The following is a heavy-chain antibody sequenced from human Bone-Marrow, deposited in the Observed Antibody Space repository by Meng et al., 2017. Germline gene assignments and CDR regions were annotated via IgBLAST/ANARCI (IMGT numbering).Heavy chain of an antibody. V-gene: IGHV7-4-1*01. CDR1: GYTFTSYA. Sequence: ASVKVSCKASGYTFTSYAISWVRQAPGQGLEWMGWINTNTGNPTYAQGFTGRFVFSLDTSVGTAYLQIASLKAEDTAVYYCARGCRMITFGGRMKAFDIWGQGTMVTVSS. J-gene: IGHJ3*02. CDR2: INTNTGNP. CDR3: ARGCRMITFGGRMKAFDI. D-gene: IGHD3-16*01.